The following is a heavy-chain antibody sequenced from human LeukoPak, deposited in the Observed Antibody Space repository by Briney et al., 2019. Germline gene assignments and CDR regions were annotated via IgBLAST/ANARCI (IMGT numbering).Heavy chain of an antibody. Sequence: ASVKVSCKASGYTLTNYGISWVRQAPGQGPEWMGWISTYNGNTNYAQKLQDRVTMTTDTSTSAAYMELRSLRSDDTALYYCARDYYGSGSYEYYFDYWGQGTLVTVSS. CDR3: ARDYYGSGSYEYYFDY. CDR1: GYTLTNYG. CDR2: ISTYNGNT. V-gene: IGHV1-18*01. J-gene: IGHJ4*02. D-gene: IGHD3-10*01.